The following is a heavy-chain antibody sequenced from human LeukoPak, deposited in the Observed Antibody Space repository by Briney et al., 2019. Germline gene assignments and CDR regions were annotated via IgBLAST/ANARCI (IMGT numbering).Heavy chain of an antibody. CDR2: IYYSGST. D-gene: IGHD1-26*01. CDR1: GGSISNYY. CDR3: AKYSGSYYYPPTWDY. Sequence: SETLSLTCTVSGGSISNYYWSWIRQPPGKGLEWIGHIYYSGSTYYNPSLKSRGIISVETSKNQFSLKLSSVTAADTAVYFCAKYSGSYYYPPTWDYWGQGTLVTVSS. J-gene: IGHJ4*02. V-gene: IGHV4-59*06.